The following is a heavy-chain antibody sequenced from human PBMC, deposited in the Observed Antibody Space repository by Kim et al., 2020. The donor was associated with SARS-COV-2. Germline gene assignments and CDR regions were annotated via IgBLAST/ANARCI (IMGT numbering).Heavy chain of an antibody. CDR3: AGLIGSWFDP. V-gene: IGHV4-39*01. Sequence: SETLSLTCTVSGDSMSSSNYYWSWIRQPPGKGLEWIGSVYYSGTTYHNASLKSRVTISVDTPKNQFSLKMTSVTAADTAVYYCAGLIGSWFDPWGKGTLVTVSS. CDR1: GDSMSSSNYY. CDR2: VYYSGTT. D-gene: IGHD1-26*01. J-gene: IGHJ5*02.